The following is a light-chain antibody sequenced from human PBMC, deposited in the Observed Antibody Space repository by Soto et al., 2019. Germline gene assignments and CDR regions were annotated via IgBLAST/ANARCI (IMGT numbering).Light chain of an antibody. V-gene: IGKV1-5*03. J-gene: IGKJ2*01. Sequence: DIQMTQSPSTLSASVGDRVTITCRASQSISSWLAWYQQKPGKAPKLLIYKASSLESGVPSRFSGSGSGTGFTLTISSLQPDDFATYYCKQYNSDLMYTFGQGTKLEIK. CDR1: QSISSW. CDR2: KAS. CDR3: KQYNSDLMYT.